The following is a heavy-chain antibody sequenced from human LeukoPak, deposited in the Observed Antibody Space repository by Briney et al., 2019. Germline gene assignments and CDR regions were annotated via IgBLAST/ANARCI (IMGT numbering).Heavy chain of an antibody. CDR2: IKSKTDGGTT. CDR3: TTDRITGTTGVAFDI. Sequence: GGSLRLSCAASGFTFSNAWMSWVRQAPGKGLEWVGRIKSKTDGGTTDYAAPVKGRFTISRDDSKNTLYLQMNSLKTEDTAVYYCTTDRITGTTGVAFDIWGQGTMVTVSS. J-gene: IGHJ3*02. D-gene: IGHD1-20*01. CDR1: GFTFSNAW. V-gene: IGHV3-15*01.